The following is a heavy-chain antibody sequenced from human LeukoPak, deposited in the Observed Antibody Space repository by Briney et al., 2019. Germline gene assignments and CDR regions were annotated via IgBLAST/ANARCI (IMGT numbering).Heavy chain of an antibody. Sequence: GESLKISCKGSGYSFTNYWIAWVRQMPGKGLEWMGIIYPGDSDTRYRPSFQDQVTISADKSISTAYLQWSSLKASDTAMYYCARPTYYYDSSGYLDAFDIWGQGTMVTVSS. CDR3: ARPTYYYDSSGYLDAFDI. V-gene: IGHV5-51*01. D-gene: IGHD3-22*01. J-gene: IGHJ3*02. CDR2: IYPGDSDT. CDR1: GYSFTNYW.